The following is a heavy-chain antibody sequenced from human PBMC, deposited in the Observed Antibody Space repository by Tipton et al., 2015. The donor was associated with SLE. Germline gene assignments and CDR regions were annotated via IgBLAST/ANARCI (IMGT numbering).Heavy chain of an antibody. CDR2: IYTSGT. J-gene: IGHJ4*02. CDR3: TRGGHTYGLLGSAYFDY. V-gene: IGHV4-61*02. CDR1: GDSISSGGYY. D-gene: IGHD3-10*01. Sequence: LVKPTQTLSLTCSVSGDSISSGGYYWSWIRQHPGKGLEWIGRIYTSGTNYNPSLKSRVTMSVDTSKNQLSLKLTSVTAADTAVYYCTRGGHTYGLLGSAYFDYWGQGALVTVSS.